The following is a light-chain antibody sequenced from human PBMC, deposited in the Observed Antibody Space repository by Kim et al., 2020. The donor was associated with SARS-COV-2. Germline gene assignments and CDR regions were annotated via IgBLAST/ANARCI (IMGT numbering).Light chain of an antibody. J-gene: IGLJ3*02. CDR2: YDS. V-gene: IGLV3-21*04. CDR3: QVWDSSSDHPV. Sequence: APGKTARITCGGNNIESKSVRWYQQKPGQAPVLVIYYDSDRPSGIPERFSGSNSGNTATLTISRVEAGDEADYYCQVWDSSSDHPVFGGGTKVTVL. CDR1: NIESKS.